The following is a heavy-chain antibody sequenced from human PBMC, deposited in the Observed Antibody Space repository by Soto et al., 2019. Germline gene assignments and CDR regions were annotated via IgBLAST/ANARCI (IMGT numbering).Heavy chain of an antibody. CDR3: AKDQNGRIADYYYYYGMDV. D-gene: IGHD2-15*01. Sequence: GGSLRLSCAASGFTFDDYAMHWVLHAPGKGLEWVSGISWNSGSIGYADSVKGRFTISRDNAKNSLYLQMNSLRAEDTALYYCAKDQNGRIADYYYYYGMDVWGQGTTVTVSS. V-gene: IGHV3-9*01. CDR1: GFTFDDYA. J-gene: IGHJ6*02. CDR2: ISWNSGSI.